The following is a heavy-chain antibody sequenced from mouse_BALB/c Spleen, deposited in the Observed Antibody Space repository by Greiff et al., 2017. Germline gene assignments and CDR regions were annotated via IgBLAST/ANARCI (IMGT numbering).Heavy chain of an antibody. CDR2: ISYSGST. J-gene: IGHJ2*01. Sequence: ESGPGLVKPSQSLSLTCTVTGYSITSDYAWNWIRQFPGNKLEWMGYISYSGSTSYNPSLKSRISITRDTSKNQFFLQLNSVTTEDTATYYCARSPTGTPFDYWGQGTTLTVSS. V-gene: IGHV3-2*02. CDR3: ARSPTGTPFDY. D-gene: IGHD4-1*01. CDR1: GYSITSDYA.